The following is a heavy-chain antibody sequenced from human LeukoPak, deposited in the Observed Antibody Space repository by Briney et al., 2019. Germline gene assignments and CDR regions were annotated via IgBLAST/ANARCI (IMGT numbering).Heavy chain of an antibody. D-gene: IGHD1-14*01. J-gene: IGHJ4*02. Sequence: SETLSLTCTVSGDSVTNDFFWGWVRQPPGKELEWIGSFCLGRDTYYRPSLKSRVTISVDTSKNQFSLNLNSVTSADTAVYYCARWASISREPGGFFDHWGQGTLVTVSS. CDR2: FCLGRDT. V-gene: IGHV4-38-2*02. CDR3: ARWASISREPGGFFDH. CDR1: GDSVTNDFF.